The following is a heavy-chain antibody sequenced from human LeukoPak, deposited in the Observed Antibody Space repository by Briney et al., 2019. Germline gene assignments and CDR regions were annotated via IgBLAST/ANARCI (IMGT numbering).Heavy chain of an antibody. Sequence: GGSLRLSCAASGFTFSSYAMSWVRQAPGKGLEWVSAIGGSGGSTYYADSVKGRFTISRDNSKNTLYLQMNSLRAEDTAVYYCATSYGSYVVDYWGQGTLVIVSS. J-gene: IGHJ4*02. CDR1: GFTFSSYA. CDR2: IGGSGGST. V-gene: IGHV3-23*01. D-gene: IGHD2-15*01. CDR3: ATSYGSYVVDY.